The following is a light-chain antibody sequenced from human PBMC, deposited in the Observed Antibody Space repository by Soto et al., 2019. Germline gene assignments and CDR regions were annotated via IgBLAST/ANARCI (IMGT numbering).Light chain of an antibody. J-gene: IGKJ1*01. CDR1: QSISSY. CDR2: AAS. Sequence: DIQMTQSPSSLSASVGDRVTITCRASQSISSYLNWYQQKPGKAPKLLIYAASSLQSGVPSRFSGSGSGTDFTLTISSLQPEDFATYYCQRSYGSPPWTFGQGTKVDIK. V-gene: IGKV1-39*01. CDR3: QRSYGSPPWT.